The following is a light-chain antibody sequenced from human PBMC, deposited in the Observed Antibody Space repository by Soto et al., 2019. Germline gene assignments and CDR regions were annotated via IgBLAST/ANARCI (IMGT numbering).Light chain of an antibody. CDR2: GAS. CDR1: QSVSSN. CDR3: QQYNNWPYT. Sequence: EIVMTQSPATLSVSPGERATLSCRASQSVSSNLAWYQQKPGQAPRLLIYGASTRATGMPARFSGSGSGTEFTLTISSMQSEHFAVYYCQQYNNWPYTLGQRNKLEIK. V-gene: IGKV3-15*01. J-gene: IGKJ2*01.